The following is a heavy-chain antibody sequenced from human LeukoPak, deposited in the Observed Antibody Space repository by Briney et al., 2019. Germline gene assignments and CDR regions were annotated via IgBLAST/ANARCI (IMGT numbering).Heavy chain of an antibody. CDR2: ISSSSSTI. CDR3: ARNNYGGDFDY. Sequence: PGGSLRLSCAASGFTFSSYSMNWVRQAPGKGLEWVSYISSSSSTIYYADSVKGRFTISRDNAKNSLYLQMNSLRAEDTAVYYCARNNYGGDFDYWGQGTLVTVSS. V-gene: IGHV3-48*01. CDR1: GFTFSSYS. J-gene: IGHJ4*02. D-gene: IGHD4-17*01.